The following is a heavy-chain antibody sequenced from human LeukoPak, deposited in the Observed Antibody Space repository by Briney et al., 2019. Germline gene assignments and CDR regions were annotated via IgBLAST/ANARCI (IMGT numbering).Heavy chain of an antibody. Sequence: PSETLSLTCTVSGGSISSGDYYWSWIRQPPGKGLEWIGYIYYSGSTYYNPSLKSRVTISVDTSKNQFSLKLSSVIAADTAVYYCASPIVVVPAAIGMVGAFDIWGQGTMVTVSS. V-gene: IGHV4-30-4*08. J-gene: IGHJ3*02. D-gene: IGHD2-2*02. CDR1: GGSISSGDYY. CDR2: IYYSGST. CDR3: ASPIVVVPAAIGMVGAFDI.